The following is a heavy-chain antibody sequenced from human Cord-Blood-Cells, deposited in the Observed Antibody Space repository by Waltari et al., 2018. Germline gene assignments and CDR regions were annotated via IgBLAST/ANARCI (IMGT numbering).Heavy chain of an antibody. CDR3: ARASSSLLRFLEWLYFDY. J-gene: IGHJ4*02. D-gene: IGHD3-3*01. CDR1: GGPISSYY. Sequence: QVQLQESGPGLVKPSETLPLTCTVSGGPISSYYSSWIRQPPGKGLEWIWYIYYSGSTNYNPSLKSRVTISVDTSKNQFSLKLSSVTAADTAVYYCARASSSLLRFLEWLYFDYWGQGTLVTVSS. V-gene: IGHV4-59*13. CDR2: IYYSGST.